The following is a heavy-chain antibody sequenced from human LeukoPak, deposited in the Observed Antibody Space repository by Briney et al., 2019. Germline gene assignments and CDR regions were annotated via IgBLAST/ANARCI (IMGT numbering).Heavy chain of an antibody. V-gene: IGHV4-4*07. CDR1: GGSMTSYY. CDR3: SRDYPYESSGRMPFDV. CDR2: IFSSGST. J-gene: IGHJ3*01. Sequence: SETLSLTCTVSGGSMTSYYWSWIRQPAGKGLEWIGRIFSSGSTNYNPSLESRVTMSVETSKSQFSLKLSSVTAADTAVYYCSRDYPYESSGRMPFDVWGQGRMATVSS. D-gene: IGHD3-22*01.